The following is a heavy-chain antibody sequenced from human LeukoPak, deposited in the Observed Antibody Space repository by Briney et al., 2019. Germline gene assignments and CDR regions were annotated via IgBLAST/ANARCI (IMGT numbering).Heavy chain of an antibody. D-gene: IGHD7-27*01. CDR2: IYTGGST. V-gene: IGHV4-4*07. CDR3: ARDHVPSPRANWGSKGAFDI. CDR1: GGSISSYY. Sequence: SEALSLTCTVSGGSISSYYWSWIRQPAGKGLEWIGRIYTGGSTNYNPSLKSRVTMSVDTSKNQFSLKLSSVTAADTAVYYCARDHVPSPRANWGSKGAFDIWGQGTMVTVSS. J-gene: IGHJ3*02.